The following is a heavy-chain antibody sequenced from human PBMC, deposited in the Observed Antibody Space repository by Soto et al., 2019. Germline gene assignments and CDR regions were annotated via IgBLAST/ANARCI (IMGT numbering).Heavy chain of an antibody. V-gene: IGHV3-43*01. CDR1: GFSFDDYS. Sequence: PGGSLRLSCAASGFSFDDYSMHWVRQAPGKGLEWVSLISWDGGRTYYADSVRGRFTISRDNSKNSLYLQMNSLRTEDTALYYCAKDFLPGPIHDNHFQHWGQGTLVTVSS. J-gene: IGHJ1*01. CDR2: ISWDGGRT. CDR3: AKDFLPGPIHDNHFQH. D-gene: IGHD1-1*01.